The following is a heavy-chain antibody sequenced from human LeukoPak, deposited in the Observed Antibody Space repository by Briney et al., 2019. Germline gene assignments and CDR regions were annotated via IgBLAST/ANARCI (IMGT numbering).Heavy chain of an antibody. J-gene: IGHJ4*02. CDR1: GFTFNSYW. V-gene: IGHV3-74*01. CDR3: LRARPPHYYSDY. Sequence: GGSLRLSCAASGFTFNSYWMHWVRHSPGKGLVWVSRINFDGSSTNYADSVKGRFSISRDNAKNTMYLQMNSLRAEDTAVYYCLRARPPHYYSDYWGQGTLVTVSS. CDR2: INFDGSST.